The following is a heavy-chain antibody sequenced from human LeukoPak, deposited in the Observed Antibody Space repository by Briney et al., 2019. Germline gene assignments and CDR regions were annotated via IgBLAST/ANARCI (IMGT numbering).Heavy chain of an antibody. D-gene: IGHD2-21*02. CDR3: ARGTKMRLRAAFDI. CDR2: INHSGST. V-gene: IGHV4-34*01. CDR1: GGSFSGYY. J-gene: IGHJ3*02. Sequence: PSETLSLTCAVYGGSFSGYYWSWIRQPPGKGLEGIGEINHSGSTNYNPSLKSRVTISVDTSKNQFSLKLSSVTAADTAVYYCARGTKMRLRAAFDIWGQGTMVTVSS.